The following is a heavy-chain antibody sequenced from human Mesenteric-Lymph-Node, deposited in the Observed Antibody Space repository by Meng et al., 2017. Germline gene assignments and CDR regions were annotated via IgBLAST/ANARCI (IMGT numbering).Heavy chain of an antibody. CDR1: GGSISRSDW. CDR3: ASSDYYRSDY. J-gene: IGHJ4*02. V-gene: IGHV4-4*02. Sequence: QVRRPESGPGLVKPSALLSLTCAVSGGSISRSDWWSWVRQPPGKGLEWIGETSHSGSTNYSPSLKSRVTISLDKSKNQLSLKLNSVTAADTAVYYCASSDYYRSDYWGQGTLVTVSS. D-gene: IGHD3-22*01. CDR2: TSHSGST.